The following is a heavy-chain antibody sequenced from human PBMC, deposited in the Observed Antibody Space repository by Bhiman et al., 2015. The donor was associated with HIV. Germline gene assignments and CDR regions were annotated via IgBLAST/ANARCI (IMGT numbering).Heavy chain of an antibody. D-gene: IGHD2/OR15-2a*01. CDR2: ISSSSSYI. CDR1: GFSFSTYT. V-gene: IGHV3-21*03. CDR3: AREENIVVVAHAFDI. J-gene: IGHJ3*02. Sequence: EVQLVESGGGLVKPGGSLRLSCTASGFSFSTYTMNWVRQAPGKGLEWVSSISSSSSYIYYADSVKGRFTISRDNAKNSLYLQMNSLRAEDTAVYYCAREENIVVVAHAFDIWGQGTMVTVSS.